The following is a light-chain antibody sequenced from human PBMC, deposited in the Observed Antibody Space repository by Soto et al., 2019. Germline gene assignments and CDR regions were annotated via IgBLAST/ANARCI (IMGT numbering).Light chain of an antibody. CDR1: SSDVGGYNY. J-gene: IGLJ2*01. Sequence: QSALTQPASVSGSPGQSITISCTGTSSDVGGYNYVSWYQHHPGKAPRLMIYASSNRPSGVSHRFSGSRSGNTASLTISGLQAEDEADYYCSSYTRSSTLVFGGGTKLTVL. V-gene: IGLV2-14*01. CDR2: ASS. CDR3: SSYTRSSTLV.